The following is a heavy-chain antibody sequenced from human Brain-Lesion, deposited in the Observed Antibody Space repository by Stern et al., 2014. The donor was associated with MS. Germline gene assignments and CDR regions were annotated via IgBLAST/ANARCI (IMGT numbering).Heavy chain of an antibody. Sequence: DQLVESGPGLVKPSQTLSLSCTVSGGSISSGGYYWSWIRQPAGKGLEWIGRIFNSGRTRYNPSLKSRVTISIDTSKNQFSLRLNPMTAADTAVYYCARGRVVPGFQYYATDVWGQGTTVIVSS. CDR1: GGSISSGGYY. CDR3: ARGRVVPGFQYYATDV. CDR2: IFNSGRT. D-gene: IGHD2-2*01. V-gene: IGHV4-61*02. J-gene: IGHJ6*02.